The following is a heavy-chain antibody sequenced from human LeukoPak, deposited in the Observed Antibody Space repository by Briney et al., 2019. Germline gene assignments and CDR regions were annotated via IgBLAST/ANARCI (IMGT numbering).Heavy chain of an antibody. CDR2: ISAYNGYT. Sequence: ASVKVSCKASGYTFTSYGISWVRQAPGQGLEWMGWISAYNGYTNYAQKLQGRVTMTTDTSTSTAYMELRSLRSDDTAVYYCARGGDYYDSSGYYYPPMPFDYWGQGTLVTVSS. J-gene: IGHJ4*02. CDR3: ARGGDYYDSSGYYYPPMPFDY. CDR1: GYTFTSYG. D-gene: IGHD3-22*01. V-gene: IGHV1-18*01.